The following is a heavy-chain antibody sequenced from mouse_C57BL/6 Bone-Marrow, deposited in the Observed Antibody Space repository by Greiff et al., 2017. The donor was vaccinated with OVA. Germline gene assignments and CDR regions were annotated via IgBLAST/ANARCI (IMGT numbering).Heavy chain of an antibody. J-gene: IGHJ2*01. CDR2: LGPGSGST. CDR1: GYTFTDYY. D-gene: IGHD1-3*01. Sequence: QVQLQQSGAELVKPGASVKISCKASGYTFTDYYINWVKQRPGQGLEWLAKLGPGSGSTNYNEKFKGKATLDAAKSSITAYMQLSSLTSEDSSVYFCAGVGVYDRRDNNYFGYWGNGTTLSV. CDR3: AGVGVYDRRDNNYFGY. V-gene: IGHV1-77*01.